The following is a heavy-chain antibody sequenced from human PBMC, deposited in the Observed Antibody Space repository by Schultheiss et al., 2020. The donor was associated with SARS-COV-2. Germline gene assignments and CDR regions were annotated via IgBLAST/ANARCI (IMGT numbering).Heavy chain of an antibody. CDR3: ARSYDSSGYYSVSIFDC. J-gene: IGHJ4*02. D-gene: IGHD3-22*01. CDR2: IYWNDDK. Sequence: SGPTLVKPTQTLTLTCTFSGFSLSTSGVGVGWIRQPPGKALECLALIYWNDDKRYSPSLKSRLTITKDTSKNQVVLTITNMDPVDTATYYCARSYDSSGYYSVSIFDCWGQGTLVTVAS. V-gene: IGHV2-5*01. CDR1: GFSLSTSGVG.